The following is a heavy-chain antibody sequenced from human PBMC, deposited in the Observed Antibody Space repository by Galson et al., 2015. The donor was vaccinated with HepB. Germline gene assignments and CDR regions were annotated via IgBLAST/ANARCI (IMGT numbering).Heavy chain of an antibody. CDR2: MNPNSGNT. CDR1: GYTFTSYD. Sequence: SVKVSCKASGYTFTSYDINWVRQATGQGLEWMGWMNPNSGNTGYAQKFQGRVTMTRNTSISTAYMELSSLRSEDTAVYYCARSRVVVAYIATNWFDPWAQGTLVTVSS. CDR3: ARSRVVVAYIATNWFDP. J-gene: IGHJ5*02. V-gene: IGHV1-8*01. D-gene: IGHD2-15*01.